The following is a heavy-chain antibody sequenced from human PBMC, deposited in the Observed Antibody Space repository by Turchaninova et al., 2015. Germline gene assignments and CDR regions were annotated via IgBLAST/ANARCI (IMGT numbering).Heavy chain of an antibody. D-gene: IGHD3-22*01. Sequence: QVQLQESGPGLVKHSETLSPPCTGSGGSISSYYWSWIRQPPGKGLEWIGYIYYSGSTNYNPSLKSRVTISVDTSKNQFSLKLSSVTAADTAVYYCARHQYYYDLFDYWGQGTLVTVSS. V-gene: IGHV4-59*08. CDR2: IYYSGST. CDR3: ARHQYYYDLFDY. CDR1: GGSISSYY. J-gene: IGHJ4*02.